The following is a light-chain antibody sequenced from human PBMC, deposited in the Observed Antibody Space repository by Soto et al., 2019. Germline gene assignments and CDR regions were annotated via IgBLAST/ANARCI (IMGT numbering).Light chain of an antibody. CDR1: SSDVGSYNR. J-gene: IGLJ2*01. Sequence: QSVLTQPPSVSGSPGQSVTLSCTGTSSDVGSYNRVSWYQQPPGTAPKLMIYEVSNRPSGVPDRFSGSKSGNTASLTISGLQAEDEADYYCSSYTSSSTFVVFGGGTKLTVL. V-gene: IGLV2-18*02. CDR3: SSYTSSSTFVV. CDR2: EVS.